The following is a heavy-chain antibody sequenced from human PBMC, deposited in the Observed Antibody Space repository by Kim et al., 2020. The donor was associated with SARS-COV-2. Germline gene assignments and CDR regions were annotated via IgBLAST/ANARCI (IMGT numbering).Heavy chain of an antibody. Sequence: SETLSLTCTVSGGSISSSSYYWGWIRQPPGKGLEWIGSIYYSGSTYYNPSLKSRVTISVDTSKNQFSLKLSSVTAADTAVYYCARGSYYYGMDVWGQGTTVTVSS. CDR3: ARGSYYYGMDV. J-gene: IGHJ6*02. CDR2: IYYSGST. CDR1: GGSISSSSYY. D-gene: IGHD3-10*01. V-gene: IGHV4-39*01.